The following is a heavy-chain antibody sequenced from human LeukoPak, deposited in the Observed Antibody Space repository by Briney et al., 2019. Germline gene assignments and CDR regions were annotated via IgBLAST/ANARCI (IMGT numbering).Heavy chain of an antibody. V-gene: IGHV3-30-3*01. CDR2: ISYDGSNK. D-gene: IGHD2-2*01. Sequence: GGSLRLSCAASGFTTSSYAMHWVRQAPGKGLEWVALISYDGSNKYYADSVKGRFTISRDNAKNSLYLQMNSLRAEDTAVYYCARVVPAWEYFQHWGQGTLVTVSS. J-gene: IGHJ1*01. CDR3: ARVVPAWEYFQH. CDR1: GFTTSSYA.